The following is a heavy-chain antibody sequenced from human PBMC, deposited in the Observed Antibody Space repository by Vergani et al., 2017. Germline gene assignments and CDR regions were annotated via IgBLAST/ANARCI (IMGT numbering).Heavy chain of an antibody. D-gene: IGHD3-22*01. CDR3: ARAGDSSVYDGGFDP. CDR1: GFTFSSYW. J-gene: IGHJ5*02. Sequence: EVQLVESGGGLVQPGGSLRLSCAASGFTFSSYWMSWVRQAPGKGLEWVANIKQDGSERYYVDSVKGRFTISRDNAKNSLYLQMNSLRAEDTAVYYCARAGDSSVYDGGFDPWGQGTLVTVSS. CDR2: IKQDGSER. V-gene: IGHV3-7*03.